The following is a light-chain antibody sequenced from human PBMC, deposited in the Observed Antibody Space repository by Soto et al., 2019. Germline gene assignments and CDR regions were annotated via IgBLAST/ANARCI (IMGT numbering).Light chain of an antibody. CDR3: QHYSSYPLT. Sequence: DIQMTQSPSSLSASVGDRVTITCRASQGINNHLAWFQQKPGKAPKSLIYLASSLQSGVPSRFSGSQSGTDFTLTISSLQPEDFATSYCQHYSSYPLTFGGGTKVEI. J-gene: IGKJ4*01. CDR2: LAS. CDR1: QGINNH. V-gene: IGKV1-16*01.